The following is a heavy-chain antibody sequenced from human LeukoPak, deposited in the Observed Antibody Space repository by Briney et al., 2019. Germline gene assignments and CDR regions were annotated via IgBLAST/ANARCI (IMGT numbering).Heavy chain of an antibody. V-gene: IGHV4-34*01. J-gene: IGHJ4*02. CDR2: INHSGST. CDR3: ARGRGVVKGIVATIYPREYHFDY. D-gene: IGHD5-12*01. CDR1: GGSFSGYY. Sequence: SETLSLTCAVYGGSFSGYYWSWIRQPPGKGLEWIGEINHSGSTNYNPSLKSRVTISVDTSKNQFSLKLSSVTAADTAVYYCARGRGVVKGIVATIYPREYHFDYWGQGTLVTVSS.